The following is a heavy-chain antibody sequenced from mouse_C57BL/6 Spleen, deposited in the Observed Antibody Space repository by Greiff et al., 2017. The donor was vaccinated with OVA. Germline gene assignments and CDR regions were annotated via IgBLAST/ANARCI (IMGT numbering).Heavy chain of an antibody. V-gene: IGHV1-42*01. CDR1: GYSFTGYY. CDR3: AELNY. J-gene: IGHJ4*01. CDR2: INPSTGGT. D-gene: IGHD4-1*01. Sequence: EVKLQESGPELVKPGASVKISCKASGYSFTGYYMNWVKQSPEQSLEWIGEINPSTGGTTYNQKFKAKATLTVDKSSSTAYMQLKSLTSEDSAVYYCAELNYWGQGTSVTVSS.